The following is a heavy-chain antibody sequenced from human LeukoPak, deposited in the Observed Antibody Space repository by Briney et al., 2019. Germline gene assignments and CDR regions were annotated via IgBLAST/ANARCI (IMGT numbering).Heavy chain of an antibody. D-gene: IGHD3-22*01. CDR3: ARYYDSSGYSSEYFQH. J-gene: IGHJ1*01. CDR2: INPNSGGT. V-gene: IGHV1-2*06. CDR1: GGTFSSYA. Sequence: ASVKVSCKASGGTFSSYAISWVRQAPGQGLEWMGRINPNSGGTNHAQKFQGRVTMTRDTSISTAYMELSRLRSDDTAVYYCARYYDSSGYSSEYFQHWGQGTLVTVSS.